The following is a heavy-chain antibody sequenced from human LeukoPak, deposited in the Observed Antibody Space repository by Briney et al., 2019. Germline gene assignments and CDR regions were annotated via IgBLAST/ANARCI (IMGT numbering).Heavy chain of an antibody. CDR3: AKKWGVGTTTLDYFDY. V-gene: IGHV3-23*01. CDR1: GFTFSSYA. CDR2: ISGSAGGT. D-gene: IGHD1-26*01. Sequence: GGSLRLSCAASGFTFSSYAMSWVRQAPGKGLEWVSGISGSAGGTYYADSVKGRFTISRDNSKNTLYLQMNSLTDDDTAVYYCAKKWGVGTTTLDYFDYWGQGTLVTVSS. J-gene: IGHJ4*02.